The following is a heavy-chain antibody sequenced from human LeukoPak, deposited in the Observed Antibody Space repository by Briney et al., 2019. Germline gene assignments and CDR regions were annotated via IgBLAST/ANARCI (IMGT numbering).Heavy chain of an antibody. CDR1: GYTLTELS. D-gene: IGHD2-21*02. Sequence: ASVKVSCKVSGYTLTELSMHWVRQAPGKGLEWMGGFAPEDGETIYAQKFQGRVTMTEDTSTDTAYMELSSLRSEDTAVYYCATGGIRCGGDCYAPYWGQGTLVTVSS. V-gene: IGHV1-24*01. J-gene: IGHJ4*02. CDR2: FAPEDGET. CDR3: ATGGIRCGGDCYAPY.